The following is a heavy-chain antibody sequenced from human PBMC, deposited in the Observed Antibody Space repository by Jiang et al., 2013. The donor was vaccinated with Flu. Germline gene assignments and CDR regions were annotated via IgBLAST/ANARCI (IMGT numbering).Heavy chain of an antibody. V-gene: IGHV4-59*08. Sequence: LLKPSETLSLTCTVSGDSISSYYWSWIRQPPGKGLEWIGSIYHTGSTNYNPSLKSRVTISVDTSKNQFSLRLSSVTAADTAVYYCARPREMGTIGGAFDIWGQGTVVTVS. J-gene: IGHJ3*02. CDR2: IYHTGST. CDR1: GDSISSYY. D-gene: IGHD5-24*01. CDR3: ARPREMGTIGGAFDI.